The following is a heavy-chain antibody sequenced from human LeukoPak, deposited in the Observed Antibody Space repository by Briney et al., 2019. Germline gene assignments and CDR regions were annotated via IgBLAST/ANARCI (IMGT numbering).Heavy chain of an antibody. J-gene: IGHJ4*02. CDR2: TSGSGGST. CDR1: GFTFSSYA. D-gene: IGHD2-15*01. CDR3: AKGDGDIVVVVAAYYFDY. V-gene: IGHV3-23*01. Sequence: TGGSLRLSCAASGFTFSSYAMSWVRQAPGKGLEWVSATSGSGGSTYYADSVKGRFTISRDNSKNTLYLQMNSLRAEDTAVYYCAKGDGDIVVVVAAYYFDYWGQGTLVTVSS.